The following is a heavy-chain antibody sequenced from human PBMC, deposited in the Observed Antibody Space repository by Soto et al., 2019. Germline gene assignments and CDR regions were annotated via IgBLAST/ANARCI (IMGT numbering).Heavy chain of an antibody. Sequence: QAPLVESGGGVVQPGRSLRLSCAASGFAFSSYGMHWVRQAPGTGLEWVAVISYDGSLQHYADSVKGRFTISRDNSKNMVLLQISSLRADDTAVYYCVSDRGYGHASVPYSWGQGTLVSVSS. CDR1: GFAFSSYG. J-gene: IGHJ4*02. CDR2: ISYDGSLQ. D-gene: IGHD5-18*01. CDR3: VSDRGYGHASVPYS. V-gene: IGHV3-30*03.